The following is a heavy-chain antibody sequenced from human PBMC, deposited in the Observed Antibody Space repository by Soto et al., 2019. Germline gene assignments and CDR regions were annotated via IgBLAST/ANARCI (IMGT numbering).Heavy chain of an antibody. D-gene: IGHD3-22*01. CDR3: SAASIIYDTSGDTSAL. V-gene: IGHV3-15*07. J-gene: IGHJ4*02. Sequence: EAQLVESGGALVTPGGSLRLSCAASGLTFTNAWMNWVRQAPGKGLEWVGRIKRKIDGETTDYAAPVNGRFSISRDDSKNTVYLQMNSLKTEDTAVYYCSAASIIYDTSGDTSALWGQATRVTASS. CDR1: GLTFTNAW. CDR2: IKRKIDGETT.